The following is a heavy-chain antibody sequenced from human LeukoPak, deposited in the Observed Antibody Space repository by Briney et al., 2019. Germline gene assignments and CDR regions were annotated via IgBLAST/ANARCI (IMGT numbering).Heavy chain of an antibody. CDR1: GFTFSSYG. V-gene: IGHV3-30*02. CDR2: IRYDGSNK. CDR3: AREGILSYYYDSSGYLDY. J-gene: IGHJ4*02. D-gene: IGHD3-22*01. Sequence: GGSLRLSCAASGFTFSSYGMHWVRQAPGKGLEWVAFIRYDGSNKYYADSVKGRFTISRDNSKNTLYLQMNSLRAEDTAVYYCAREGILSYYYDSSGYLDYWGQGTLVTVSS.